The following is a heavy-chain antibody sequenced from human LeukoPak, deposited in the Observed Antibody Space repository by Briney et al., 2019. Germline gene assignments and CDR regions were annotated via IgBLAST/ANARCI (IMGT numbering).Heavy chain of an antibody. CDR1: GFTFSSYA. Sequence: GGSLRLSCAASGFTFSSYAMHWVRQAPGKGLEWVAVISYDGSNKYYADSVKGRFTISRDNAKNSLYLQMNSLRAEDTAVYYCARPPLWFGKDAFDIWGQGTMVTVSS. V-gene: IGHV3-30-3*01. J-gene: IGHJ3*02. D-gene: IGHD3-10*01. CDR3: ARPPLWFGKDAFDI. CDR2: ISYDGSNK.